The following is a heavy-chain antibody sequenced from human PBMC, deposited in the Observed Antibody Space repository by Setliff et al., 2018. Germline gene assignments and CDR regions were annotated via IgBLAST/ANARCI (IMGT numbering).Heavy chain of an antibody. D-gene: IGHD3-22*01. V-gene: IGHV1-69*10. CDR3: ARNGDSSGYSYDAFDI. J-gene: IGHJ3*02. Sequence: SVKVSCKASGGTISSYAISWVRQAPGQGLEWMGGIIPILGIANYAQKFQGRVTITADKSTSTAYMELSSLRSEDTAVYYCARNGDSSGYSYDAFDIWGQGTMVTVSS. CDR1: GGTISSYA. CDR2: IIPILGIA.